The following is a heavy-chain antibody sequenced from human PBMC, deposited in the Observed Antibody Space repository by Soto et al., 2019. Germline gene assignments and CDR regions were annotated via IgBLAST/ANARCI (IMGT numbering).Heavy chain of an antibody. CDR1: GFTFSNAW. D-gene: IGHD6-19*01. Sequence: EVQLVESGGGLVKPGGSLRLSCAASGFTFSNAWMNWVRQAPGKGLEWVGRIKSKTDGGTTDYAAPVKGRFTISRDDSKNTLYLQMNSLKTEDTAVYYCTTAPCIAVAGTCAPWGQGTLVTVSS. V-gene: IGHV3-15*07. J-gene: IGHJ5*02. CDR2: IKSKTDGGTT. CDR3: TTAPCIAVAGTCAP.